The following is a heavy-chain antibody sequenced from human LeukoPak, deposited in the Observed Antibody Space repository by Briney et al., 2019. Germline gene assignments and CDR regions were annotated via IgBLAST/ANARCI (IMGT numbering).Heavy chain of an antibody. Sequence: PSETLSLTCTVSGYSISSGYYWGWIRQPPGKGLEWIGSIYHSGSTYYNPSLKSRVTISVDTSKNQFSLKLSSVTAADTAVYYCATSVRTTGNFDYWGQGTLVTVSS. V-gene: IGHV4-38-2*02. CDR1: GYSISSGYY. CDR3: ATSVRTTGNFDY. J-gene: IGHJ4*02. CDR2: IYHSGST. D-gene: IGHD4-17*01.